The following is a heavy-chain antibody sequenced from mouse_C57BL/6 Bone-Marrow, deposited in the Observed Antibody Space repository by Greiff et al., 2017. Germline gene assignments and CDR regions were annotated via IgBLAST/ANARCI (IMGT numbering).Heavy chain of an antibody. CDR2: INYDGSST. V-gene: IGHV5-16*01. CDR3: AREWVYAMDY. Sequence: EVKLMESEGGLVQPGSSMKLSCTASGFTFSDYYMAWVRQVPEKGLEWVANINYDGSSTYYLDFLKSRFIISRDNAKNILYLQMSSLKSEDTATYYCAREWVYAMDYWGQGTSVTVSS. CDR1: GFTFSDYY. J-gene: IGHJ4*01.